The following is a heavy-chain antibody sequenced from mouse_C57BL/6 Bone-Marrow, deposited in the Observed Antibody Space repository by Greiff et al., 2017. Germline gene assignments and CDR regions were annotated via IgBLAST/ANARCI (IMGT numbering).Heavy chain of an antibody. V-gene: IGHV1-64*01. CDR3: ARPLFITTVAFDY. J-gene: IGHJ2*01. D-gene: IGHD1-1*01. Sequence: VQLQQPGAELVKPGASVKLSCKASGYTFTSYWMHWVKQRPGQGLEWIGMIHPNSGSTNYNEKFKSKATLTVDKSSSTAYMQLSSLNSEDSAVYYCARPLFITTVAFDYWGQGTTLTVSS. CDR1: GYTFTSYW. CDR2: IHPNSGST.